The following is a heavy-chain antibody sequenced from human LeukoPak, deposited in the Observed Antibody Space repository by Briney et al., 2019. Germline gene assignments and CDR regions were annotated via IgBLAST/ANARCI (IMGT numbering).Heavy chain of an antibody. CDR2: VYYSGST. Sequence: PSETLSLTCTVSGGSISTYYWSWIRQAPGKGLEWIGYVYYSGSTEYDPSLKSRVTISVDTSKNQFSLKMNSVTAADTAAYYCARGSDFWSGHSFDNWGQGTLVTVSS. V-gene: IGHV4-59*01. CDR1: GGSISTYY. CDR3: ARGSDFWSGHSFDN. D-gene: IGHD3-3*01. J-gene: IGHJ4*02.